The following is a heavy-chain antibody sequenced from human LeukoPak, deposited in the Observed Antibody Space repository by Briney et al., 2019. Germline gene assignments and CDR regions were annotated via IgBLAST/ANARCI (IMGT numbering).Heavy chain of an antibody. V-gene: IGHV1-18*01. CDR1: GYTFTSYG. CDR2: ISAYNGNT. Sequence: GASVKVSCKASGYTFTSYGIGWVRQAPGQGLEWMGWISAYNGNTNYAQKLQGRVTMTTDTSTGTAYMELRRLRSDDTAVYYCARTTVTMDWFDPWGQGTLVTVSS. D-gene: IGHD4-17*01. CDR3: ARTTVTMDWFDP. J-gene: IGHJ5*02.